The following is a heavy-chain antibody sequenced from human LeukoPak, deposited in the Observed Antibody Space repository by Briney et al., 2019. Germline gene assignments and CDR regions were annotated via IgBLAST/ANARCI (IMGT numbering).Heavy chain of an antibody. J-gene: IGHJ6*03. V-gene: IGHV1-8*03. CDR3: ARGKREDIVLMVYAINYYYYMDV. D-gene: IGHD2-8*01. CDR1: GYTFTAYY. Sequence: ASVKVSCKASGYTFTAYYIHWVRQATGQGLECMGWMNPNSGNTGYAQKFQGRVTITRNTSISTAYMELSSLRSEDTAVYYCARGKREDIVLMVYAINYYYYMDVWGKGTTVTVSS. CDR2: MNPNSGNT.